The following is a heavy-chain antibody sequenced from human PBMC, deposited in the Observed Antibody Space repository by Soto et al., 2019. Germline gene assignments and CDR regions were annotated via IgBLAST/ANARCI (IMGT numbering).Heavy chain of an antibody. CDR3: ARGRGYCSSTSCYFNWFDP. D-gene: IGHD2-2*01. Sequence: SETLSLTCTVSGGSISSYYLSWIRQPPGKGLEWIGYIYYSGSTNYNPSLKSRVTISVDTSKNQFSLKLSSVTAADTAVYYCARGRGYCSSTSCYFNWFDPWGQGTLVTV. CDR1: GGSISSYY. V-gene: IGHV4-59*01. J-gene: IGHJ5*02. CDR2: IYYSGST.